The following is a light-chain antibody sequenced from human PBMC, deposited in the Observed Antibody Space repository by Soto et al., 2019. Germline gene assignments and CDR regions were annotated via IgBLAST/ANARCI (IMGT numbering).Light chain of an antibody. CDR2: DAS. CDR1: QSISSW. Sequence: IQMNQSPSTLFASVGNRVTITFRASQSISSWLAWYQQKPGKAPTLLIYDASALPRGVPSRFSGSGSGTEFTLTISSLQPDDFATYYCQQYETYSGTFGQGTKVDIK. V-gene: IGKV1-5*01. J-gene: IGKJ1*01. CDR3: QQYETYSGT.